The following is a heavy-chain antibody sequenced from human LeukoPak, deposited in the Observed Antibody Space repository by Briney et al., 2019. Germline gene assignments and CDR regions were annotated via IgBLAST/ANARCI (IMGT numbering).Heavy chain of an antibody. V-gene: IGHV4-59*01. D-gene: IGHD1-26*01. J-gene: IGHJ3*02. CDR2: IYYSGST. CDR3: AREDRAYAFEI. Sequence: SETLSLTCTVSGGSISSYYWSWIRQPPGKGLEWIGYIYYSGSTNYNPSLKSRATISVDTSKNQFSLKLSSVTAADTAVYYCAREDRAYAFEIWGQGTMVTVSS. CDR1: GGSISSYY.